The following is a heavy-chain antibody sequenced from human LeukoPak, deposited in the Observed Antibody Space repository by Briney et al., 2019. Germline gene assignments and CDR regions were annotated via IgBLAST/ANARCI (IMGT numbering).Heavy chain of an antibody. V-gene: IGHV1-2*02. CDR1: GYTFTGYY. CDR3: ARWGDYCSSTSCYN. D-gene: IGHD2-2*02. CDR2: INPNSGGT. Sequence: ASVKVSCKASGYTFTGYYMHWVRQAPGQGLEWMGWINPNSGGTNYAQKFQGRVTMTRDTSISTVYMELRSLRSEDTAVYYCARWGDYCSSTSCYNWGQGTLVTVSS. J-gene: IGHJ4*02.